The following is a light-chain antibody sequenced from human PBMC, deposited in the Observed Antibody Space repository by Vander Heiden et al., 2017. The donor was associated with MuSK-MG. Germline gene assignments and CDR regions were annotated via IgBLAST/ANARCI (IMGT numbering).Light chain of an antibody. CDR2: DVS. Sequence: QSAVTQPASVSGSHGQSITISCRGTISVVGGYNFGSWDQQHPGNAPKLMIYDVSNRPAGVANRFSGSKAGNTASLTSSGLEAEDEADYYCISYTTSSSFVFGTGTKVTVL. CDR3: ISYTTSSSFV. J-gene: IGLJ1*01. V-gene: IGLV2-14*03. CDR1: ISVVGGYNF.